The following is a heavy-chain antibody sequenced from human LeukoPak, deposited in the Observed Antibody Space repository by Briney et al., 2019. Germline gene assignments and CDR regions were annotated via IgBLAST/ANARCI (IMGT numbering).Heavy chain of an antibody. CDR1: GFSISSFY. Sequence: SETLSLTSSVSGFSISSFYWGWIPPPPGKELEWIGYIYYSGGTNYNPSLKSRVTISIDTSKNQFSLKLTSVTAADTAVYYCARVPPDTAKAFDNWGQGTMVTVSS. CDR2: IYYSGGT. V-gene: IGHV4-59*01. D-gene: IGHD5-18*01. J-gene: IGHJ3*02. CDR3: ARVPPDTAKAFDN.